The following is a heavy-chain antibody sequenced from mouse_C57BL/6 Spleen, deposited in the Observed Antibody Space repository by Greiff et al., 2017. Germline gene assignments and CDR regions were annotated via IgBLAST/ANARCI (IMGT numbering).Heavy chain of an antibody. CDR2: IWGGGST. V-gene: IGHV2-9*01. J-gene: IGHJ1*03. D-gene: IGHD1-1*01. Sequence: VKLMESGPGLVAPSQSLSITCAVSGFSLTSYGVDWVRQPPGKGLEWLGVIWGGGSTNYNSALMSSLSISKDNYKSQVLVNMNSLQTDDTAMYYCAKRGVVATRYCYFDVWGTGTTVTVSS. CDR1: GFSLTSYG. CDR3: AKRGVVATRYCYFDV.